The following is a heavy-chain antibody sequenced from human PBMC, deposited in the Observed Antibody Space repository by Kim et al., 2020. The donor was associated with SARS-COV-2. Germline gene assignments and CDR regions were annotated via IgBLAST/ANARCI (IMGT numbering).Heavy chain of an antibody. V-gene: IGHV3-48*02. CDR3: ARESFGDYAV. J-gene: IGHJ1*01. D-gene: IGHD4-17*01. Sequence: GGSLRLSCAASGFTFSTYSMNWVRQAPGKGLEWVSYISTSGNTIYYADSMRGRFTISRDNYKNLLYLQIDSLRHEDTAVYYCARESFGDYAVWGQGSLVTVSS. CDR2: ISTSGNTI. CDR1: GFTFSTYS.